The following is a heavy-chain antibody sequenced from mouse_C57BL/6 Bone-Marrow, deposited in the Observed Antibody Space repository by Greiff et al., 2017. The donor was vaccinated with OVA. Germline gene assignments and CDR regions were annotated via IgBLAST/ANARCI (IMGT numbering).Heavy chain of an antibody. CDR2: IHPNSGST. Sequence: QVHVKQPGAELVKPGASVKLSCKASGYTFTSYWMHWVKQRPGQGLEWIGMIHPNSGSTNYNEKFKSKATLTVDKSSSTAYMQLSSLTSEDSAVYYCARTDYGNFDDWGQGTTLTVSS. V-gene: IGHV1-64*01. CDR1: GYTFTSYW. CDR3: ARTDYGNFDD. D-gene: IGHD2-1*01. J-gene: IGHJ2*01.